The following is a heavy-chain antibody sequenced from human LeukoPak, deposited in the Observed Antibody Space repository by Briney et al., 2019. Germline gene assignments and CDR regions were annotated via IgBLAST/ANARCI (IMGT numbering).Heavy chain of an antibody. V-gene: IGHV3-30*18. CDR1: GFTFSSYG. CDR3: AKTSSGPFDY. J-gene: IGHJ4*02. D-gene: IGHD3-22*01. Sequence: GGSLRLSCAASGFTFSSYGMHWVRQAPGKGLEWVAVISYDGSNKYYADSVKGRFTISRGNSKNTLYLQMNSLRAEDTAVYYCAKTSSGPFDYWGQGTLVTVSS. CDR2: ISYDGSNK.